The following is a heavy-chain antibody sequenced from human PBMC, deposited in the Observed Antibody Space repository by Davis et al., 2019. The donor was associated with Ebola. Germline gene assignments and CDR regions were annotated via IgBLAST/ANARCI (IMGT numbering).Heavy chain of an antibody. CDR3: AKGTVQGSFDY. CDR2: IKSDGSSI. J-gene: IGHJ4*02. V-gene: IGHV3-74*01. Sequence: GESLKISCVGSGFTFSSYWMYWVRQAPGKGLVWVSRIKSDGSSISYADSVKGRFTISRDNAKNTLYLQMNSLRAEDTAVYYCAKGTVQGSFDYWGQGTLVTVSS. D-gene: IGHD3-10*01. CDR1: GFTFSSYW.